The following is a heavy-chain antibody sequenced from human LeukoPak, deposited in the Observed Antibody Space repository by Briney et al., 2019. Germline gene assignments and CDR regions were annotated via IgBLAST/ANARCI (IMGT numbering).Heavy chain of an antibody. Sequence: ASVKVSCKASGYTFTGYYMHWVRQAPGQGLEWMGWINPNSGGTNYAQKFQGRVTMTRDTSISTAYMELSRLRSDDTAVYYCARDGSIAAGDLDYWGQGTLVTVSS. CDR3: ARDGSIAAGDLDY. D-gene: IGHD6-13*01. CDR1: GYTFTGYY. CDR2: INPNSGGT. V-gene: IGHV1-2*02. J-gene: IGHJ4*02.